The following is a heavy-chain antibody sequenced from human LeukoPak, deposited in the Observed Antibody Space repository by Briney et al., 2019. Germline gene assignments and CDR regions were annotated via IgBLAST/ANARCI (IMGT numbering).Heavy chain of an antibody. V-gene: IGHV1-69*13. D-gene: IGHD2-2*01. J-gene: IGHJ5*02. CDR2: IIPIFGTA. CDR3: ARGVGEYCSSTSCPNWFDP. Sequence: SVKVSCTASGGTFSSYAISWVRQAPGQGLEWMGGIIPIFGTANYAQKFQGRVTITADESTSTAYMELSSLRSEDTAVYYCARGVGEYCSSTSCPNWFDPWGQGTLVTVSS. CDR1: GGTFSSYA.